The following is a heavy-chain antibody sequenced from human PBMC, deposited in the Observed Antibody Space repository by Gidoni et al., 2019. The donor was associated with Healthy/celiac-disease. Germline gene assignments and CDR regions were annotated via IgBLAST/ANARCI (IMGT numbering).Heavy chain of an antibody. CDR3: AKGILAWELLLTSFDY. J-gene: IGHJ4*02. CDR1: GFTFSSYA. V-gene: IGHV3-23*01. CDR2: LSGSGGSK. D-gene: IGHD1-26*01. Sequence: EVQLLESGGGLVQPGGSLRLSCAASGFTFSSYAMSWVRQAPGKGLEWVSALSGSGGSKYYADSVKARFTIPRDNSKNTLYLQMNSLRAEDTAVYYCAKGILAWELLLTSFDYWGQGTLVTVSS.